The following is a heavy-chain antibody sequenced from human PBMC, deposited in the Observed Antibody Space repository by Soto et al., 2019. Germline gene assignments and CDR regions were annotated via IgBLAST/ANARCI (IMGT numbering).Heavy chain of an antibody. J-gene: IGHJ4*02. CDR2: IYYSGST. CDR1: GGSISSYY. V-gene: IGHV4-59*01. D-gene: IGHD3-9*01. Sequence: SETLSLSCTVSGGSISSYYWSWIRQPPGKGLEWIGYIYYSGSTNYNPSLKSRVTISVDTSKNQFSLKLSSVTAADTAVYYCARGGRVDYDILTGYYRYPRPFDYWGQGTLVTV. CDR3: ARGGRVDYDILTGYYRYPRPFDY.